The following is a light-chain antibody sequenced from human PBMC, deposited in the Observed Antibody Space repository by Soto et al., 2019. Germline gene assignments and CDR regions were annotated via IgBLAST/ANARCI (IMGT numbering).Light chain of an antibody. CDR2: GAF. CDR1: QSVDSN. Sequence: IMISQSPATLSVSEGEGATLSCRASQSVDSNVAWYQMKPGQAPRLLIYGAFTRATGVPARFSGSGFRTEFTLTITSLQSEDFAIYYCQQYQDRWTFSQGTKVDIK. V-gene: IGKV3-15*01. CDR3: QQYQDRWT. J-gene: IGKJ1*01.